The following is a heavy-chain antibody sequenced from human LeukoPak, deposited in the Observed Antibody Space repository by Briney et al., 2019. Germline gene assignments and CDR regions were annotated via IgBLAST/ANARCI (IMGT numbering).Heavy chain of an antibody. J-gene: IGHJ4*02. Sequence: GGSLRLSCAASGFTFSSYGMHWVRQAPGKGLEWVAVISYDGSNKYYADSVKGRFTISRDNSKNTLYLQMNSLRAEDTAVYYCARGDTVIAAANYWGQGTLVTVSS. CDR3: ARGDTVIAAANY. CDR1: GFTFSSYG. V-gene: IGHV3-30*03. D-gene: IGHD6-13*01. CDR2: ISYDGSNK.